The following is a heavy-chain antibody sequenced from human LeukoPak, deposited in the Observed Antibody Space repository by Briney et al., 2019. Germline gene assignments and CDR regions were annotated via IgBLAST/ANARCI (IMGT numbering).Heavy chain of an antibody. Sequence: APVKVSCKASGYTFTSYYMHWVRQAPGQGLGWMGIINPSGGSTSYAQKFQGRVTMTRDMSTSTVYMELSSLRSEDTAVYYCARGSCSGGSCYERHNWFDPWGQGTLVTVSS. D-gene: IGHD2-15*01. CDR2: INPSGGST. V-gene: IGHV1-46*01. CDR3: ARGSCSGGSCYERHNWFDP. J-gene: IGHJ5*02. CDR1: GYTFTSYY.